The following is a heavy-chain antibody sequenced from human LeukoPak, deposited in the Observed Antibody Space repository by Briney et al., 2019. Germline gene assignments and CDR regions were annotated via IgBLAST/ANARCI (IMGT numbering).Heavy chain of an antibody. CDR1: GFTFSSYW. V-gene: IGHV3-74*01. CDR3: ASDPRSDYPAHAFDI. D-gene: IGHD3-10*01. CDR2: INSDGSST. Sequence: GGSLRLSCAASGFTFSSYWMHWVRQAPGKGLVWVSRINSDGSSTSYADSVKGRFTISRDNAKNTLYLQMNSLRAEDTAVYYCASDPRSDYPAHAFDIWGQGTMVTVSS. J-gene: IGHJ3*02.